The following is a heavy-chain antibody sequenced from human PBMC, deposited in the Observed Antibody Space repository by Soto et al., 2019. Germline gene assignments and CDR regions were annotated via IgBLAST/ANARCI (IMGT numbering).Heavy chain of an antibody. V-gene: IGHV1-69*01. Sequence: QLQLVQSGAEVKKPGSSVKVSCKASGGTFSNFAINWVRQAPGQELEWMGGIIPVFGKAKYAQKFQGRVQFTADESTSTAYMEVNSLTSEDTAVYYCARGSPTTVTTWFDPWGQGTLVTVSS. CDR3: ARGSPTTVTTWFDP. D-gene: IGHD4-17*01. J-gene: IGHJ5*02. CDR2: IIPVFGKA. CDR1: GGTFSNFA.